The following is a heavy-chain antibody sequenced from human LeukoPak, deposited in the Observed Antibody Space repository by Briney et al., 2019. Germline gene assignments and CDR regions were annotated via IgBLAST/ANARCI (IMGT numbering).Heavy chain of an antibody. V-gene: IGHV3-23*01. J-gene: IGHJ4*02. Sequence: PGGSLRLSCAASGLTFSSYAMSWVRQAPGKGLEGVSAISGSGGSTYYADSVKGRFTISRDNSKNTLYLQMNSLRAEDTAVYYCAKDQGLEQWLADYWGQGTLVTVSS. CDR1: GLTFSSYA. D-gene: IGHD6-19*01. CDR2: ISGSGGST. CDR3: AKDQGLEQWLADY.